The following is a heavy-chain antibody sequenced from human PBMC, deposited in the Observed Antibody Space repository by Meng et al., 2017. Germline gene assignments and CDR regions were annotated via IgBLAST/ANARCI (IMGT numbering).Heavy chain of an antibody. J-gene: IGHJ5*02. D-gene: IGHD2-15*01. V-gene: IGHV1-69*14. CDR1: GGTFSSYA. CDR2: IIPIFGTA. CDR3: ARRDGYCSGGSCFFWFDP. Sequence: VLLVESGAAVKKPGSPVKVSCKASGGTFSSYAISWVRQAPGQGLEWMGGIIPIFGTANYAQKFQGRVTITADKSTSTAYMELSSLRSEDTAVYYCARRDGYCSGGSCFFWFDPWGQGTLVTVSS.